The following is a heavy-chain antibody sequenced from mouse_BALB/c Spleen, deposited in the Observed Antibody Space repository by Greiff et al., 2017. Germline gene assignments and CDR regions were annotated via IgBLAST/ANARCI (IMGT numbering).Heavy chain of an antibody. Sequence: VKVVESGAELARPGASVKLSCKASGYTFTSYWMQWVKQRPGQGLEWIGAIYPGDGDTRYTQKFKGKATLTAAKSSSTAYMQLSSLASEDSAVYYCARSRYDYYAMDYWGQGTSVTVSS. J-gene: IGHJ4*01. CDR1: GYTFTSYW. D-gene: IGHD2-14*01. CDR2: IYPGDGDT. V-gene: IGHV1-87*01. CDR3: ARSRYDYYAMDY.